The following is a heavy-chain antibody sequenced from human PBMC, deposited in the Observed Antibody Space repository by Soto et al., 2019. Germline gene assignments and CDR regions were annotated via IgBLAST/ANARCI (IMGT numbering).Heavy chain of an antibody. D-gene: IGHD3-3*01. CDR1: GYTFTSYA. J-gene: IGHJ6*03. V-gene: IGHV1-3*01. CDR3: ARDYGCCGGYFRFSMDV. Sequence: QVQLVQSGAEVKKPGASVKVSCKASGYTFTSYAMHWVRQAPGQSLEWMGWINAGNGNTKYSQKFQGRVTITRETSASTAYMELSSLRFEDTAVYYCARDYGCCGGYFRFSMDVWGKGTAVTVSS. CDR2: INAGNGNT.